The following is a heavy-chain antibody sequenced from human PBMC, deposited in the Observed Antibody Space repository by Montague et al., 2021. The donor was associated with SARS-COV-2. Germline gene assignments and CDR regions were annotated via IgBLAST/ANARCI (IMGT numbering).Heavy chain of an antibody. CDR2: INYSGST. Sequence: SETLSLTCAVSGGSLSSYYWSWIRQPPGKGLEWIGEINYSGSTNYNPSLKSRVTISVDTSKNQFSLKLSSVTAADTAVHYCARVAPVVDDSSGYYSGGFDYWGQGTLVTVSS. D-gene: IGHD3-22*01. V-gene: IGHV4-59*01. J-gene: IGHJ4*02. CDR3: ARVAPVVDDSSGYYSGGFDY. CDR1: GGSLSSYY.